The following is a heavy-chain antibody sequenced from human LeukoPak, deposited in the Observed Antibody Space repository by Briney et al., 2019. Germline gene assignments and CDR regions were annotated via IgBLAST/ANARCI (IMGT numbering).Heavy chain of an antibody. CDR2: ISSSGSTI. Sequence: PGGSPRLSCAASGFTFSDYYMSWIRQAPGQGLEWVSHISSSGSTIYYADSVKGRFTISRDNAKNSLYLQMNSLRAEDTAVYYCARELYSPLLGDAFDIWGQGTMVTVSS. CDR3: ARELYSPLLGDAFDI. CDR1: GFTFSDYY. V-gene: IGHV3-11*01. D-gene: IGHD5-18*01. J-gene: IGHJ3*02.